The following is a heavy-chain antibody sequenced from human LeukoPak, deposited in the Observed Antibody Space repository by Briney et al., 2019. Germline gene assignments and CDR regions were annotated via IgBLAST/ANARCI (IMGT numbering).Heavy chain of an antibody. J-gene: IGHJ4*02. Sequence: GGSLRLSCAASGFTFDDYGMSWVRQAPGKGLEWVPGINWNGGSSGYADSVKGRFTISRDNAKNSLYLQLSSLGAEDTALYYCARDRRGSGWYYFDYWGQGTLVTVSS. V-gene: IGHV3-20*04. CDR3: ARDRRGSGWYYFDY. CDR1: GFTFDDYG. D-gene: IGHD6-19*01. CDR2: INWNGGSS.